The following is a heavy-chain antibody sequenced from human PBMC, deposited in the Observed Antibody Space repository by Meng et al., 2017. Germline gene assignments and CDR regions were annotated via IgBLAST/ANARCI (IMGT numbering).Heavy chain of an antibody. Sequence: VQSGAEVKKPGASVKVSFKPSGYNFPDYYIHWVRRAPGQGLEWMGRINPKSGDTHYAQKFQARVTMTGDTSISTAYMELSGLRSDDTAMYYCARDEDISAAGKLFGDYWGQGTLVTVSS. V-gene: IGHV1-2*06. J-gene: IGHJ4*02. D-gene: IGHD6-25*01. CDR1: GYNFPDYY. CDR2: INPKSGDT. CDR3: ARDEDISAAGKLFGDY.